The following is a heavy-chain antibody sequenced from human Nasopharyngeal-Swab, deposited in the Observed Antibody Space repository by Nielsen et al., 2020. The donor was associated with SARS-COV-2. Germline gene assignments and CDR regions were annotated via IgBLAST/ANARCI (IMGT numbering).Heavy chain of an antibody. Sequence: GESLKISCAASGFTFSDYYMSWIRQAPGKGLEWVSYISSSSSYTNYADSVKGRFTISRDNAKNSLYLQMNSLRAEDTAVYYCARDKPGITIFGVVIGPFDYWGQGTLVTVSS. V-gene: IGHV3-11*06. J-gene: IGHJ4*02. CDR2: ISSSSSYT. CDR1: GFTFSDYY. D-gene: IGHD3-3*01. CDR3: ARDKPGITIFGVVIGPFDY.